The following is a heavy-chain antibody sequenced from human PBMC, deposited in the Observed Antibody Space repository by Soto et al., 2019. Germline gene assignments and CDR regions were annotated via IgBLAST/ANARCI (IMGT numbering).Heavy chain of an antibody. V-gene: IGHV1-69*13. D-gene: IGHD5-18*01. Sequence: GASVKVSCKTSGYTFTHYAISWVRQAPGQGLEWMGGIIPIFGTANYAQKFQGRVTITADESTSTAYMELSSLRSEDTAVYYCARKAVGAMVDYYYGMDVWGQGTTVTVSS. J-gene: IGHJ6*02. CDR3: ARKAVGAMVDYYYGMDV. CDR1: GYTFTHYA. CDR2: IIPIFGTA.